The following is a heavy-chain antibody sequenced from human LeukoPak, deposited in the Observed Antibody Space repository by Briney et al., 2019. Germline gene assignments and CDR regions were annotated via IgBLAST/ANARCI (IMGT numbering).Heavy chain of an antibody. CDR2: IYYSGST. J-gene: IGHJ6*03. D-gene: IGHD2-8*02. CDR1: GGSISSYY. CDR3: AREPRSHTGYYMDV. V-gene: IGHV4-59*01. Sequence: PSETLSLTCTVSGGSISSYYWSWIRQPPGKGLEWIGYIYYSGSTNHNPSLKSRVTISVDTSKNQFSLKLSSVTAADTAVYYCAREPRSHTGYYMDVWGKGTTVTVSS.